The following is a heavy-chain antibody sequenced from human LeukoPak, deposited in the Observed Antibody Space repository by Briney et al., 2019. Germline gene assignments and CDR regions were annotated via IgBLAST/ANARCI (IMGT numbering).Heavy chain of an antibody. CDR1: GGSISSSSYY. J-gene: IGHJ4*02. CDR3: ARQGTMIGVDY. Sequence: SETLSLTCTVSGGSISSSSYYWGWIRQPPGKGLEWIGSIYYSGGTYYNPSLKSRVTISVDTSKNQFSLKLSSVTAADTAVYYCARQGTMIGVDYWGQGTLVTVSS. CDR2: IYYSGGT. V-gene: IGHV4-39*01. D-gene: IGHD3-22*01.